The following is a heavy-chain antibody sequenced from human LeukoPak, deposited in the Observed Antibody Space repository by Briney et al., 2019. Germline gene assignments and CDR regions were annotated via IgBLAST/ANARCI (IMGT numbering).Heavy chain of an antibody. D-gene: IGHD6-13*01. Sequence: ASVKVSCKASGYTFTSYGIIWVRQAPGQGLEWMGWISAYNGNTNYAQKLQGRVTMTTDTSTSTAYMELRSLRSDDTAVYYCARGISSSWPYYYYYYGMDVWGQGTTVTVSS. CDR2: ISAYNGNT. CDR1: GYTFTSYG. CDR3: ARGISSSWPYYYYYYGMDV. J-gene: IGHJ6*02. V-gene: IGHV1-18*01.